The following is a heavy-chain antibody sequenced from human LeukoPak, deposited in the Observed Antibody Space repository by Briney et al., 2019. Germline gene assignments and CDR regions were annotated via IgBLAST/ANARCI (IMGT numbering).Heavy chain of an antibody. Sequence: SETLSLTCAVYGGSFSGYYWSWIRQPPGKGLEWIGEINHSGSTNYNPSLKSRVTISVDTSKNQFSLKLSSVTAADTAVYYCARHAPLPYRSSTSCYYFDYWGQGTLVTVSS. D-gene: IGHD2-2*01. V-gene: IGHV4-34*01. CDR2: INHSGST. CDR1: GGSFSGYY. J-gene: IGHJ4*02. CDR3: ARHAPLPYRSSTSCYYFDY.